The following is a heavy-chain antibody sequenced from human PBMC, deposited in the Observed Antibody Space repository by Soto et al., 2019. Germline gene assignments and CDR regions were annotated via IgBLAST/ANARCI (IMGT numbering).Heavy chain of an antibody. J-gene: IGHJ4*02. CDR1: GFTFSSYS. CDR2: ISSSSSYI. D-gene: IGHD3-22*01. V-gene: IGHV3-21*01. Sequence: GGSLRLSCAASGFTFSSYSMNWVRQAPGKGLEWVSSISSSSSYIYYADSVKGRFTISRDNAKNSLYLQMNSLRAEDTAVYYCARDWYYDSSGYLLEYWGQGTLVTVSS. CDR3: ARDWYYDSSGYLLEY.